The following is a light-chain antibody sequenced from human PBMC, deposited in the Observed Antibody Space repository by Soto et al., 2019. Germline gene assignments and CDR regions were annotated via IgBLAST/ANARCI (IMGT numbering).Light chain of an antibody. CDR3: QKYNNSPLT. J-gene: IGKJ4*01. CDR1: QSISSSY. Sequence: EIVLTQSPGTLSLSPGESATLSCRASQSISSSYLAWYQQKLGQAPSLLIHSTSSRATGIPARFSGSGSGTDLTLTISSLEPEDFAVYYCQKYNNSPLTFGGGTKVDIK. V-gene: IGKV3-20*01. CDR2: STS.